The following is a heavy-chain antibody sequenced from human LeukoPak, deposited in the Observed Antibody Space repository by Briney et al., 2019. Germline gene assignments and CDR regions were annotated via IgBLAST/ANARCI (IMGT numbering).Heavy chain of an antibody. D-gene: IGHD4-11*01. Sequence: LGESLKISCKGFGYRFSNQWIGWVRQMPGQGLEWMGIIYPGDSDTRYSPSFQGQVTISADKSISTAYLHWSSLKASDTAMYYCARLEDTNYEGYYFDYWGQGTLVTVSS. CDR1: GYRFSNQW. CDR3: ARLEDTNYEGYYFDY. J-gene: IGHJ4*02. CDR2: IYPGDSDT. V-gene: IGHV5-51*01.